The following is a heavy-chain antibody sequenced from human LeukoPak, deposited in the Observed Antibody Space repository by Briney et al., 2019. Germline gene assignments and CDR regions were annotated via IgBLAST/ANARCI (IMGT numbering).Heavy chain of an antibody. V-gene: IGHV3-30*02. CDR2: IRYDGSNK. D-gene: IGHD3-22*01. CDR3: RGYYDSSGYYVFDY. CDR1: GFTFSSYG. Sequence: GGSLRLSCAASGFTFSSYGMHWVRQAPGKGLEWVAFIRYDGSNKYYADSVKGQFTISRDNSKNTLYLQMNSLRAEDTAVYYCRGYYDSSGYYVFDYWGQGTLVTVSS. J-gene: IGHJ4*02.